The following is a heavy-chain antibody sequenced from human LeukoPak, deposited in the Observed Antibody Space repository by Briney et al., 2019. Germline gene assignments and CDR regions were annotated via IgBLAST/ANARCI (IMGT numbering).Heavy chain of an antibody. Sequence: PSETLSLTCTVSGGSISSSSYYWGWIRQPPGKGLEWIGSIYYSGSTYYNPSLKSRVTISVDTSKNQFSLKLSSVTAADTAVYYCARQWGVGYCSSTSCYTGAFDIWGQGAMVTVSS. CDR1: GGSISSSSYY. CDR3: ARQWGVGYCSSTSCYTGAFDI. V-gene: IGHV4-39*01. CDR2: IYYSGST. D-gene: IGHD2-2*02. J-gene: IGHJ3*02.